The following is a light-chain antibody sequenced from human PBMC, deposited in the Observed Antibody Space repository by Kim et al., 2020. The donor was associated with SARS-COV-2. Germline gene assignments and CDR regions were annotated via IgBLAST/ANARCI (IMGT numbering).Light chain of an antibody. CDR2: DVS. V-gene: IGLV2-14*03. J-gene: IGLJ1*01. CDR3: SSYTSSIPYV. CDR1: SSDVGGYNY. Sequence: GQSITISFTGTSSDVGGYNYVSWYQQHPGKAPKLRIYDVSNRPSGVSNRFSGSKSGNTASLTISGLQAEDEADYYCSSYTSSIPYVFGTGTKVTVL.